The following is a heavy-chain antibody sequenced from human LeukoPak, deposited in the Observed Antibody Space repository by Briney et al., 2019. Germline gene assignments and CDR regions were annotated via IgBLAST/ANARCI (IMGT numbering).Heavy chain of an antibody. D-gene: IGHD2-2*01. CDR3: AKVQGLYCSSTSCSGRWPHAFDI. CDR1: GFTFSSYA. V-gene: IGHV3-23*01. Sequence: PGGALRLSCAASGFTFSSYAMSGVRQAPGKGVEGVSAISGSGGSTYYADSVKGRFTISRDNSKNTLYMQMNSLTAEDTAVYYCAKVQGLYCSSTSCSGRWPHAFDIWGQGTMVTVSS. J-gene: IGHJ3*02. CDR2: ISGSGGST.